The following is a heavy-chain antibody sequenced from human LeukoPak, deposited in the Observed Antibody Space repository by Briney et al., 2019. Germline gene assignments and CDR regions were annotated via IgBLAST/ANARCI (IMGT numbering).Heavy chain of an antibody. D-gene: IGHD6-13*01. V-gene: IGHV1-69*13. Sequence: ASVKVSCKASGGTFSSYAISWVRQAPGQGLEWMGGIIPIFSTANYAQKFQGRVTITADESTSTAYMELSSLRSEDTAVYYCTRIAAAETVYWGQGTLVTVSS. CDR3: TRIAAAETVY. J-gene: IGHJ4*02. CDR1: GGTFSSYA. CDR2: IIPIFSTA.